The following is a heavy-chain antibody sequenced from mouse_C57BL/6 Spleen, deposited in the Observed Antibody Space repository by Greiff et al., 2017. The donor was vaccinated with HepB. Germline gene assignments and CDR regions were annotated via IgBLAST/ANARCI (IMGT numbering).Heavy chain of an antibody. Sequence: QVQLKQSGPELVKPGASVKISCKASGYAFSSSWMNWVKQRPGKGLEWIGRIYPGDGDTNYNGKFKGKATLTADKSSSTAYMQLSSLTSEDSAVYFCARHDGYYVGYWGQGTTLTVSS. J-gene: IGHJ2*01. D-gene: IGHD2-3*01. CDR2: IYPGDGDT. CDR1: GYAFSSSW. V-gene: IGHV1-82*01. CDR3: ARHDGYYVGY.